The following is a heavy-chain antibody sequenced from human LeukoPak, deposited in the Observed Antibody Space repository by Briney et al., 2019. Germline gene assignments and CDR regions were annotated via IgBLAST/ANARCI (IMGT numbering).Heavy chain of an antibody. V-gene: IGHV1-2*02. J-gene: IGHJ5*02. D-gene: IGHD2-15*01. CDR2: INPNSGGT. Sequence: ASVKVSCKASGYTFTGYYMHWVRQAPGQGREWMGWINPNSGGTNYAQKFQGRVTMTRDTSISTAYMELSRLRSDDTAVYYCARDKVVVAATPIWFDPWGQGTLVTVSS. CDR3: ARDKVVVAATPIWFDP. CDR1: GYTFTGYY.